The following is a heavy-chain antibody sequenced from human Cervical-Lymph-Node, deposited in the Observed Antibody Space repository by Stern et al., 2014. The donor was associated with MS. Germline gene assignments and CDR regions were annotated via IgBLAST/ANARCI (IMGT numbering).Heavy chain of an antibody. V-gene: IGHV4-4*02. J-gene: IGHJ5*02. Sequence: QVQLQESGPGLVKPSGTLSLTCAVSGGSVISGNWWSWVRQPPGKGLEWIGEIFYREIHNFNPSFKSRVTLSIDKSQNQFSLKLTSVTAADTAVYYCARDKGYSSSLGYWFDPWGQGTLVTVSS. CDR3: ARDKGYSSSLGYWFDP. D-gene: IGHD6-19*01. CDR2: IFYREIH. CDR1: GGSVISGNW.